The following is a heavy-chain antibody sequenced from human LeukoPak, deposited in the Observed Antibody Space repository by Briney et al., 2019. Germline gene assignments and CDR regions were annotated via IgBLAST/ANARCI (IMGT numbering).Heavy chain of an antibody. CDR2: INPNSGNT. V-gene: IGHV1-8*03. CDR3: ARGPGSPTSEYFQH. J-gene: IGHJ1*01. Sequence: GASVKVSCKASGYTFTGYYMHWVRQAPGQGLEWMGWINPNSGNTGYAQKFQGRVTITRNTSISTAYMELSSLRSEDTAVYYCARGPGSPTSEYFQHWGQGTLVTVSS. CDR1: GYTFTGYY. D-gene: IGHD1-26*01.